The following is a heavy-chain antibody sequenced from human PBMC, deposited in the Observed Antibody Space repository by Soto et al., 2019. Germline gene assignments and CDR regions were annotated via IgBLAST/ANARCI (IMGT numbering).Heavy chain of an antibody. CDR1: GYSFSNYW. CDR2: IFHRDSDT. V-gene: IGHV5-51*01. D-gene: IGHD3-10*01. J-gene: IGHJ6*02. CDR3: ARITVRGAITYRRQYHGMDX. Sequence: PGESLKISCKGSGYSFSNYWIGWVRQMPGKGLEWMVIIFHRDSDTRYSPSFQGQVTISADKSISTAYLQWSSLKASDTAMYYCARITVRGAITYRRQYHGMDXWGQGTTVT.